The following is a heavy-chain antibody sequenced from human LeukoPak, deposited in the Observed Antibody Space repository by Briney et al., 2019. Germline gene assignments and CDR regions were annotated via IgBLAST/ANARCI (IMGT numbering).Heavy chain of an antibody. CDR1: GYTFTGYY. V-gene: IGHV1-2*04. J-gene: IGHJ4*02. D-gene: IGHD2-2*01. Sequence: GASVKVSCRASGYTFTGYYMHWVRQAPGQGLEWMGWINPSSGGTNYAQKFQGWVTMTRDTSISTAYMELSRLRSDDTAVYYCARASCSSTSCEADYWGQGTLVTVSS. CDR2: INPSSGGT. CDR3: ARASCSSTSCEADY.